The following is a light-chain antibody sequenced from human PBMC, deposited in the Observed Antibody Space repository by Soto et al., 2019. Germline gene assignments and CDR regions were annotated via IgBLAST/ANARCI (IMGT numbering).Light chain of an antibody. CDR1: SGHSNYA. CDR3: QTWGTGIWV. J-gene: IGLJ3*02. V-gene: IGLV4-69*01. Sequence: QSVLTQSPSGSASLGASVKLTCTLSSGHSNYAIAWHQQKPEKGPRYLMKLNSDGSHSKGDGIPDRFSGSSSGAERYLTISSLQSEDEADYYCQTWGTGIWVFGGGIKLTVL. CDR2: LNSDGSH.